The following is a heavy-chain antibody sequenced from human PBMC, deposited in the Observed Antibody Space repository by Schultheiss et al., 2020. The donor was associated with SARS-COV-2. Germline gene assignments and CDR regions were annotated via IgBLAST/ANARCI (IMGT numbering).Heavy chain of an antibody. CDR3: ARLVSGYFDY. Sequence: ASVKVSCKASGYTFTGYYMHWVRQAPGQGLEWMGRINPNSGGTNYAQKFQGRVTMTTDTSTSTAYMELRSLRSDDTAVYYCARLVSGYFDYWGQGTLVTVSS. CDR1: GYTFTGYY. CDR2: INPNSGGT. V-gene: IGHV1-2*06. J-gene: IGHJ4*02. D-gene: IGHD1-26*01.